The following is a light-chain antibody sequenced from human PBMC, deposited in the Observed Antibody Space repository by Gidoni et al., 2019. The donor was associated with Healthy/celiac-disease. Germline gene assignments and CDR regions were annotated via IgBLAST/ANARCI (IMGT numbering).Light chain of an antibody. J-gene: IGLJ3*02. CDR2: WKK. CDR3: NSRDSSGNLWV. CDR1: SLRNYY. V-gene: IGLV3-19*01. Sequence: SSELTQDPAVSVALGQTVRITCQGASLRNYYARCYQQKPGQAPVLFIFWKKNRPSGIPDRFSGSSSGNTASLTITGAQAEDEADYYCNSRDSSGNLWVFGGGTKLTVL.